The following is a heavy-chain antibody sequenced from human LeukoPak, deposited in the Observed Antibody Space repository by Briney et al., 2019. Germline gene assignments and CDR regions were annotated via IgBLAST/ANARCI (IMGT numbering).Heavy chain of an antibody. D-gene: IGHD2-2*01. CDR1: GFTFSDYW. J-gene: IGHJ4*02. V-gene: IGHV3-7*03. CDR2: IRQDDSEK. CDR3: AKRPDCSTTNCFRFEY. Sequence: PGGSLRLSCSASGFTFSDYWMMWVRQAPGKGLEWVGNIRQDDSEKNYVDSVKGRFTISRDNSKNTLYLQMDSLRAEDTAVYYCAKRPDCSTTNCFRFEYWGQGTLVTVSS.